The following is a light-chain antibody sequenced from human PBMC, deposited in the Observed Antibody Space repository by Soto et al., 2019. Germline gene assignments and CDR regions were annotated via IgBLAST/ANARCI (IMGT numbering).Light chain of an antibody. CDR1: QSVTSNY. Sequence: EIVLTQSPGTLSLSPGERATLFCRASQSVTSNYLAWYQQRPGQAPRLLIFGTSSRATGIPDKFSGSGCGTDFILTISRLEPDDFAEYYCQHDGGPSWTFGQGTKVEIK. CDR2: GTS. J-gene: IGKJ1*01. V-gene: IGKV3-20*01. CDR3: QHDGGPSWT.